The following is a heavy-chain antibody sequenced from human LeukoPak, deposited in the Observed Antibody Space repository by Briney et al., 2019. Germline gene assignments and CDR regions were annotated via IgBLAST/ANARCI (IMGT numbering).Heavy chain of an antibody. CDR3: ARGRSPNTAMVILEF. CDR1: GYTFTSYY. Sequence: ASVKVSCKASGYTFTSYYMHWVRQAPGQGLEWMGIINPSGGSTSYAQKFQGRVTITADKSTSTAYMELSSLRSEDTAVYYCARGRSPNTAMVILEFWGQGTLVTVSS. CDR2: INPSGGST. V-gene: IGHV1-46*01. D-gene: IGHD5-18*01. J-gene: IGHJ4*02.